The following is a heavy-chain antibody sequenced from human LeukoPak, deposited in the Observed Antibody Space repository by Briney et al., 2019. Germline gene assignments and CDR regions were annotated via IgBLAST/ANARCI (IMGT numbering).Heavy chain of an antibody. Sequence: PGGSLRLSCAASAFTFSSYSMNWVRQAPGKGLEWVSSISSSSSYIYYADSVKGRFTISRDNAKNSPYLQLNSLRAEDTAVYYCARVAYCAGDCHHMDSWGQGTLVTVSS. V-gene: IGHV3-21*01. CDR3: ARVAYCAGDCHHMDS. J-gene: IGHJ4*02. D-gene: IGHD2-21*02. CDR2: ISSSSSYI. CDR1: AFTFSSYS.